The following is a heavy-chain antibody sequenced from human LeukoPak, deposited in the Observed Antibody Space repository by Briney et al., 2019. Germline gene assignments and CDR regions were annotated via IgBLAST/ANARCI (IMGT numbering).Heavy chain of an antibody. CDR1: GGTFSSCA. V-gene: IGHV1-69*04. CDR2: IIPILGIA. J-gene: IGHJ5*02. D-gene: IGHD4-17*01. Sequence: SVKVSCKASGGTFSSCAISWVRQAPGQGLEWMGRIIPILGIANYAQKFQGRVTITADKSTSTAYMELSSLRSEDTAVYYCARARGTTRNNWFDPWGQGTLVTVSS. CDR3: ARARGTTRNNWFDP.